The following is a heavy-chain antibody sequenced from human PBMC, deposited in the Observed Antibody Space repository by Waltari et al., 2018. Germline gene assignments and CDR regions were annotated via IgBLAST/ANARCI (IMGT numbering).Heavy chain of an antibody. J-gene: IGHJ5*02. V-gene: IGHV3-48*01. D-gene: IGHD6-13*01. CDR1: GFTFSSYS. Sequence: EVQLVESGGGLVQPGGSLRLSCAASGFTFSSYSMNWVRQAPGKGLEWVSYISSSSSTIYYADSVKGRFTISRDNAKNSLYLQMNSLRAEDTAVYYCARDRVRSPSSSWYRDWFDPWGQGTLVTVSS. CDR2: ISSSSSTI. CDR3: ARDRVRSPSSSWYRDWFDP.